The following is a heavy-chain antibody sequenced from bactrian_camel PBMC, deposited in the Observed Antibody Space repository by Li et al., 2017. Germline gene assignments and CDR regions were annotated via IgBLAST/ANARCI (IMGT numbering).Heavy chain of an antibody. Sequence: VQLVESGGGSVQPGGSLTLSRAVSGNGDGSGYRCSGWFRQAPGKEREGVARIATGSGNTYYADSVKGRFTLSRDGAENTVYLQMNDLKPEDTAVYFCATTLSGYYGGSCTPHEFPAGYWGQGTQVTVS. D-gene: IGHD7*01. CDR3: ATTLSGYYGGSCTPHEFPAGY. CDR1: GNGDGSGYRC. CDR2: IATGSGNT. V-gene: IGHV3S61*01. J-gene: IGHJ6*01.